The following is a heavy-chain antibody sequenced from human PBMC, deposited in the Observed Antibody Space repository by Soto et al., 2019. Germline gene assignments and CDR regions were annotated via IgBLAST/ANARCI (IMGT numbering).Heavy chain of an antibody. V-gene: IGHV4-30-4*01. CDR1: GGSISSVYDY. J-gene: IGHJ4*02. CDR3: ANGPSGDKVDY. D-gene: IGHD7-27*01. Sequence: QVQLQESGPILVKPSQTLSLTCTVSGGSISSVYDYWSWIRQSPDKGLEWIGNIYDGGSTYNNPSLTSRVTISVNTSKNKFSLQLGSGTAADTAVYYCANGPSGDKVDYWGQGTLVTVSS. CDR2: IYDGGST.